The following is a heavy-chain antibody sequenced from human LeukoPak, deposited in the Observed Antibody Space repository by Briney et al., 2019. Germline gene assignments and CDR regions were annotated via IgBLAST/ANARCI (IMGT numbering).Heavy chain of an antibody. Sequence: SETLSLTCPVSGGSISSSSYYWGWIRQPPGEGLEWIGSIYYSGSTYYNPSLKSRVTISVDTSKDQFSLKLSSVTAADTAVYYCARESQYYYYYYMDVWGKGTTVTVSS. V-gene: IGHV4-39*07. CDR1: GGSISSSSYY. CDR3: ARESQYYYYYYMDV. J-gene: IGHJ6*03. CDR2: IYYSGST.